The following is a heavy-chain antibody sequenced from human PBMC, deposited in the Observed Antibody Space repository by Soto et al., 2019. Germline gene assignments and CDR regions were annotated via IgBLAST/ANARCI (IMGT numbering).Heavy chain of an antibody. J-gene: IGHJ4*02. CDR1: GGSIGTGSYY. CDR3: ARESRGGGGYSVSVFAF. V-gene: IGHV4-31*03. CDR2: IYYSGST. Sequence: SETLSLTCTVSGGSIGTGSYYWSWIRQHPGKGLEWIGYIYYSGSTYYKSSLRSRVTISLDTSKNRFSLNLSSVTAADTAVYFFARESRGGGGYSVSVFAFGGKGAPVTVSP. D-gene: IGHD5-12*01.